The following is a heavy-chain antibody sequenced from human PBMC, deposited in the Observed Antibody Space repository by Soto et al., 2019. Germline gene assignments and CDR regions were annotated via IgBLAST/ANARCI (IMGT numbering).Heavy chain of an antibody. Sequence: GESLKISCKGSGYSFTSYWIGWVRQMPGKGLEWMGIIYPGDSDTRYSPSFQGQVTISADKSISTAYLQWSSLKASDTAMYYCARRFDYKMGCYYGMDVWGQGTTVTVSS. V-gene: IGHV5-51*01. CDR3: ARRFDYKMGCYYGMDV. D-gene: IGHD4-4*01. J-gene: IGHJ6*02. CDR2: IYPGDSDT. CDR1: GYSFTSYW.